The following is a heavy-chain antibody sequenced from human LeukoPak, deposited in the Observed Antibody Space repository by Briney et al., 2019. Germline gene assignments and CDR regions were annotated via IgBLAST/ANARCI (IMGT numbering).Heavy chain of an antibody. CDR1: GYTFTSYA. D-gene: IGHD5-24*01. Sequence: ASVKVSCKASGYTFTSYAMNWVRQAPGQGLEWMGWINTSTGNPTYAQGFTGRFVFSLDTSVSTAYLQISSLKAEDTAVYYCARDYVEMATIYDYYYGMDVWGQGTTVTVSS. J-gene: IGHJ6*02. CDR3: ARDYVEMATIYDYYYGMDV. V-gene: IGHV7-4-1*02. CDR2: INTSTGNP.